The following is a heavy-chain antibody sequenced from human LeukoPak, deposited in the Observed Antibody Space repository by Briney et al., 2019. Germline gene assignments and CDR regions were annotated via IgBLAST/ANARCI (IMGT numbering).Heavy chain of an antibody. CDR2: FDPEDGET. D-gene: IGHD2-15*01. Sequence: GASVKVSCKVSGYTLTELSMHWVRQAPGKGLEWMGGFDPEDGETIYAQKFQGRVTMTEDTSTDTAYMELSSLRSEDTAVYYCATVSQCSGGSCYSVDFDYWGQGTLVTVSS. J-gene: IGHJ4*02. CDR1: GYTLTELS. V-gene: IGHV1-24*01. CDR3: ATVSQCSGGSCYSVDFDY.